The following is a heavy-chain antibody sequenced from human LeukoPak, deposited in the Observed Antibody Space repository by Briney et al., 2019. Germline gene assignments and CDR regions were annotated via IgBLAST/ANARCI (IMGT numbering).Heavy chain of an antibody. J-gene: IGHJ3*02. Sequence: GESLKISCKGSGYSFTSYWIAWVRQMPGKGLEWMGIIYPGDSDTRYSPSFQGQVTISADKSISTAYLQWTSLQSSDTAMYYCARPRDWNDLDAFDIWGQGTMVTVSS. V-gene: IGHV5-51*01. D-gene: IGHD1-1*01. CDR3: ARPRDWNDLDAFDI. CDR2: IYPGDSDT. CDR1: GYSFTSYW.